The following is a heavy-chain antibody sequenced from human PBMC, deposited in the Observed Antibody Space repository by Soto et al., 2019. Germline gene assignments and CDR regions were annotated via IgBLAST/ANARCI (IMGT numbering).Heavy chain of an antibody. V-gene: IGHV4-59*01. CDR1: GGSISSYY. CDR2: IYYSGST. J-gene: IGHJ6*02. Sequence: PSETLSLTCTVSGGSISSYYWSWIRQPPGKGLEWIGNIYYSGSTNYNPSLKSRVTISVDTSKNQFSLKLSSVTAADTAVYYCARVAVTIFGAGRGYYGMDVWGQGTTVTVSS. D-gene: IGHD3-3*01. CDR3: ARVAVTIFGAGRGYYGMDV.